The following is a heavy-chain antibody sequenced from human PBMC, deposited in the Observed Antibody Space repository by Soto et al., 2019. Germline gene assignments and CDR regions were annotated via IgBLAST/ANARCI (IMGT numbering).Heavy chain of an antibody. V-gene: IGHV1-58*02. J-gene: IGHJ6*03. CDR2: IVVGSGNT. D-gene: IGHD3-16*01. Sequence: SVKVSCKASGFTFTSSAMQWVRQARGQRLEWIGWIVVGSGNTNYAQKFQERVTITRDMSTSTAYMELSSLRSEDTAVYYCAAIMWPGETDYYYYMDVWGKGTTVTVSS. CDR1: GFTFTSSA. CDR3: AAIMWPGETDYYYYMDV.